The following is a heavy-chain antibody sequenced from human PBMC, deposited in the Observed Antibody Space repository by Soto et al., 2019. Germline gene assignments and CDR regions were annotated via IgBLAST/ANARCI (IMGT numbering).Heavy chain of an antibody. D-gene: IGHD3-10*01. J-gene: IGHJ4*02. CDR3: AKQMSITMVRSDY. CDR1: GFTFSSYA. CDR2: ISGSGGST. Sequence: HPGGSLRLSCVASGFTFSSYAMSWVRQAPGKGLEWVSAISGSGGSTYYADSVKGRFTISRDNSKNTLYLQMNSLRAEDTAVYYCAKQMSITMVRSDYWGQGTLVTVSS. V-gene: IGHV3-23*01.